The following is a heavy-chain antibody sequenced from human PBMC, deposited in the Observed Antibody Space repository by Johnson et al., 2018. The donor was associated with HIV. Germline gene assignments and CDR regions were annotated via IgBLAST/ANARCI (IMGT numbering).Heavy chain of an antibody. CDR2: IWYDGSNK. J-gene: IGHJ3*02. V-gene: IGHV3-33*01. CDR3: ARRDNSGWADAFEI. CDR1: GFSFSDYG. Sequence: QVQLVESGGGVVRPGRSLRLSCAASGFSFSDYGMHWVRQAPGKGLEWVAVIWYDGSNKYYVDSVKGRFTISRDNSKNTLYLQMNSLRGEDTAVYYCARRDNSGWADAFEIWGQGTMVTVSS. D-gene: IGHD6-19*01.